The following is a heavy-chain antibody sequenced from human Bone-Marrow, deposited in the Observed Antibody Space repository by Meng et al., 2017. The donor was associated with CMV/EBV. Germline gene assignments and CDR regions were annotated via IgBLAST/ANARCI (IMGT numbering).Heavy chain of an antibody. CDR2: IWYDGSNK. J-gene: IGHJ6*02. CDR1: GFTFSSYG. V-gene: IGHV3-33*01. D-gene: IGHD2-2*02. CDR3: ASPYCSSTSCYTDYYYGMDV. Sequence: GGSLRLSCAASGFTFSSYGMHWVRQAPGKGLEWVAVIWYDGSNKYYADSVKGRFTISRDNSKNTLYLQMNSLRAEDTAVYYCASPYCSSTSCYTDYYYGMDVWGQGTTVTVSS.